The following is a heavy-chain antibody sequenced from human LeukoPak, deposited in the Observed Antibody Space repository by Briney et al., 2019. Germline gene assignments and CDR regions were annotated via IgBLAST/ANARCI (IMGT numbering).Heavy chain of an antibody. D-gene: IGHD1-1*01. CDR3: ARNDWNDPWFGP. CDR1: GYTFTGYY. V-gene: IGHV1-2*02. CDR2: LNPKSGGT. J-gene: IGHJ5*02. Sequence: GASVKVSCKASGYTFTGYYIHWVRQAPGQGLEWMGWLNPKSGGTNYAQNFQGRVTMTRDTIINTAYMELSRLRSDDTAVYYCARNDWNDPWFGPWGQGTLATVSS.